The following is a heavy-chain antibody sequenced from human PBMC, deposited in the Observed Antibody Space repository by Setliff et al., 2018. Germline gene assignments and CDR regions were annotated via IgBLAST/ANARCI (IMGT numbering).Heavy chain of an antibody. D-gene: IGHD4-17*01. J-gene: IGHJ4*02. CDR2: IYTSGST. CDR3: ARAGPTTVISYFDY. CDR1: GGSINNGSYY. Sequence: SETLSLTCTVSGGSINNGSYYWSWIRQPAGKGLEWIGHIYTSGSTNYNPSLKSRVTMSVDMSRNQFSLKLSSVTAADTAVYSCARAGPTTVISYFDYWGQGTLVTVSS. V-gene: IGHV4-61*09.